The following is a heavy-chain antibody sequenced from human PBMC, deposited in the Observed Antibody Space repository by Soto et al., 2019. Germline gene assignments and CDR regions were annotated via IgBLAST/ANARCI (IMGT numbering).Heavy chain of an antibody. Sequence: LRLSCAASGFTFTTYGMSWVRQAPGKGLEWVSTISTTGSDSYYADSVKGRFTVSRDNSKNTLFLDMNSLRAEDTATYYCAKQGHYYYFDYWGRGTLVTVSS. CDR3: AKQGHYYYFDY. V-gene: IGHV3-23*01. J-gene: IGHJ4*02. CDR1: GFTFTTYG. D-gene: IGHD1-26*01. CDR2: ISTTGSDS.